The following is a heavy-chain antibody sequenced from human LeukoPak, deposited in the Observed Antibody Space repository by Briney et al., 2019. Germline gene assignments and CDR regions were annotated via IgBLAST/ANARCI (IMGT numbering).Heavy chain of an antibody. D-gene: IGHD6-13*01. V-gene: IGHV3-23*01. J-gene: IGHJ4*02. CDR3: AKYGSSWYYYFDY. Sequence: GGSLSLSCAASGFTFSSYAMSWVRPAPGKGLEWVSAISGSGGSTYYADSVKGRFTISRDNSKNTLYLQMNSLRAEDTAVYYCAKYGSSWYYYFDYWGQGTLVTVSS. CDR2: ISGSGGST. CDR1: GFTFSSYA.